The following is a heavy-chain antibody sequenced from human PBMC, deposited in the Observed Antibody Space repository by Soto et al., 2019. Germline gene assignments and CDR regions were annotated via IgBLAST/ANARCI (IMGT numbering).Heavy chain of an antibody. CDR1: GGSISSYY. J-gene: IGHJ5*02. D-gene: IGHD6-19*01. CDR2: IYYSGST. V-gene: IGHV4-59*08. Sequence: SETLSLTCTVSGGSISSYYWSWIRQPPGKGLEWIGYIYYSGSTNYNPSLKSRVTISVDTSKNQFSLKLSSVTAADTAVYYCARAVAGPPNWFDPWGQGTLVTVSS. CDR3: ARAVAGPPNWFDP.